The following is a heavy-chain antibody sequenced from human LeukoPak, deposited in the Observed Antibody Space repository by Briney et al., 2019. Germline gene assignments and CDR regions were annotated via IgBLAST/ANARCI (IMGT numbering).Heavy chain of an antibody. D-gene: IGHD7-27*01. CDR3: PRTRGSNWGSDN. V-gene: IGHV3-74*01. J-gene: IGHJ4*02. CDR2: INSDGSST. Sequence: PGGSLRLSCAASGFTLSGYWMHWFRQVPGKGLVWVSRINSDGSSTSYADSVKGRFTISRDNAKKTLYLQMNSLRAEDTSVFTGPRTRGSNWGSDNWGQGTLVTVSS. CDR1: GFTLSGYW.